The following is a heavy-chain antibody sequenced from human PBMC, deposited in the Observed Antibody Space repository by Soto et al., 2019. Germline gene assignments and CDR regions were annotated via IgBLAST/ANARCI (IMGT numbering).Heavy chain of an antibody. CDR3: ARGYSGYDTQAFDY. V-gene: IGHV1-69*13. J-gene: IGHJ4*02. CDR1: GGTFSSYA. Sequence: GASVKVSCKASGGTFSSYAISWVRQAPGQGLEWMGGIIPIFGTANYAQKFQGRVTITADESTSTAYMELSSLRSEDTAVYYCARGYSGYDTQAFDYWGQGTLVTVS. D-gene: IGHD5-12*01. CDR2: IIPIFGTA.